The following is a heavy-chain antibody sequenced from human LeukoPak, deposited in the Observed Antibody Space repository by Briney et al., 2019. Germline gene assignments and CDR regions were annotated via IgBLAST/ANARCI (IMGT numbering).Heavy chain of an antibody. CDR2: MNPNSGNT. CDR1: VYTFTSYD. CDR3: ARGLRGLWFGELTRYYFDY. J-gene: IGHJ4*02. Sequence: GASVKVSCKASVYTFTSYDINWVRQATGQGLEWMGWMNPNSGNTGYAQKFQGRVNMTRNTSISTAYMELSSLRSEDTAVYYCARGLRGLWFGELTRYYFDYWGQGTLVTVSS. D-gene: IGHD3-10*01. V-gene: IGHV1-8*01.